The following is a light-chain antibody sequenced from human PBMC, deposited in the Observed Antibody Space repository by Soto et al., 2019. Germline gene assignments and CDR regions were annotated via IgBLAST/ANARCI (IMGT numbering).Light chain of an antibody. Sequence: DIVMTQSPDSLAVSLGERATINCRSSQSVLYNSNNKNYLAWYQQKPGQPPKLLIYWASTRESGVPDRFSGSGSGTDFTLTISSLQAEDVAIYYCQQHYKPPPGYTFGQGTKLEIK. CDR2: WAS. CDR1: QSVLYNSNNKNY. V-gene: IGKV4-1*01. J-gene: IGKJ2*01. CDR3: QQHYKPPPGYT.